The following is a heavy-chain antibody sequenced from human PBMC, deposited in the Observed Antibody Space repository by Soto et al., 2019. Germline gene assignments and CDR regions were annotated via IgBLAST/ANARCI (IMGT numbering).Heavy chain of an antibody. CDR3: ARRGGGINY. CDR1: GGSFSGYY. J-gene: IGHJ4*02. D-gene: IGHD3-10*01. CDR2: INHSGST. V-gene: IGHV4-34*01. Sequence: PSETLSLTCAVYGGSFSGYYWSWIRQPPGKGLEWIGEINHSGSTNYNPSLKSRVTISVDTSKNQFSLKLSSVTAADTAVYYCARRGGGINYGGQGTLVTVSS.